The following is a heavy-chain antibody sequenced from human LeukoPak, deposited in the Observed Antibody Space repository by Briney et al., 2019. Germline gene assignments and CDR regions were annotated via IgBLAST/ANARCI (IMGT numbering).Heavy chain of an antibody. Sequence: GRSLRLSCAASGFTFSSYAMHWVRQAPGKGLEWVAVISYDGSNKYYADSVKGRFTISRDNSKNTLYLQMNSLRAEDTAVYYCARGRIGGWYFDYWGQGTLVTVSS. CDR3: ARGRIGGWYFDY. V-gene: IGHV3-30-3*01. CDR2: ISYDGSNK. CDR1: GFTFSSYA. D-gene: IGHD6-19*01. J-gene: IGHJ4*02.